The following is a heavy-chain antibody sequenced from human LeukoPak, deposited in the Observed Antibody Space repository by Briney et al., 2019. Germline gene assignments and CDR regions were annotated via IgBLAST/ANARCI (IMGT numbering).Heavy chain of an antibody. CDR1: GGSFSGYY. Sequence: PSETLSLTCAVYGGSFSGYYWSWIRQPPGKGLEWIGEINHSGSTNYNPSLKSRVAISVDTSKNQFSLKLSSVTAADTAVYYCARGLGSSGWPGNYYYYMDVWGKGTTVTVSS. CDR3: ARGLGSSGWPGNYYYYMDV. D-gene: IGHD6-19*01. V-gene: IGHV4-34*01. J-gene: IGHJ6*03. CDR2: INHSGST.